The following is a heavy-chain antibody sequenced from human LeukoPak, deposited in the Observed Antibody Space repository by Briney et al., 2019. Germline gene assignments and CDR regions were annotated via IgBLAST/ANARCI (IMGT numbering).Heavy chain of an antibody. CDR1: GYTFTSYY. J-gene: IGHJ4*02. V-gene: IGHV1-46*01. Sequence: GESLKISCKGSGYTFTSYYMHWVRQAPGQGLEWMGIINPSGGSTSYAQKFQGRVTMTRDTSTSTVYMELSSLRSEDTAVYYCAIAAVNFDYWGQGTLVTVSS. D-gene: IGHD6-13*01. CDR3: AIAAVNFDY. CDR2: INPSGGST.